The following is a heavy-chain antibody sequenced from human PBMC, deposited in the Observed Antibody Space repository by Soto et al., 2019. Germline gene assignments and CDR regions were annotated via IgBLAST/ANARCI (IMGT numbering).Heavy chain of an antibody. V-gene: IGHV4-4*02. D-gene: IGHD1-1*01. CDR3: AKLDGGGY. Sequence: VQLVESGGALVQPGGSLRLSCAASGGSISSNNWWSWVRQPPGKGLEWIGEIYHDGNTHYNPSLKSRVTISVDKSKNHFALILSSLTAADTAVYYCAKLDGGGYWGQGTLVTVSS. CDR1: GGSISSNNW. CDR2: IYHDGNT. J-gene: IGHJ4*02.